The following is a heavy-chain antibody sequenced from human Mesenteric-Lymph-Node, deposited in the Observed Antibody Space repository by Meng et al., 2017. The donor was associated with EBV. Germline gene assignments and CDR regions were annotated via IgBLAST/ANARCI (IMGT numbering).Heavy chain of an antibody. Sequence: QVQWVQSGSDLKKPGASVKVSCKASGYIFTTSAINWVRQAPGQGLEWMGWINTNTGDPTYAQGFTGRFVFSLDTSVSTAYLQISSLEAEDTAIYYCARDSRIVAPGTRPFDPWGQGTLVTVSS. CDR2: INTNTGDP. V-gene: IGHV7-4-1*02. CDR3: ARDSRIVAPGTRPFDP. CDR1: GYIFTTSA. J-gene: IGHJ5*02. D-gene: IGHD6-13*01.